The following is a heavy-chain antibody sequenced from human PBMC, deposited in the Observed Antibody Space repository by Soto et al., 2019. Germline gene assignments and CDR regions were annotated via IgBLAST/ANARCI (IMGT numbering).Heavy chain of an antibody. Sequence: GGSLRLSCAASGFTFSIYGMHWVRQAPGKGLEWVAVISYDGSNKYYADSVKGRFTISRDKSKNTLYLQMNSLRAEDSAAYSCAKARNSYNWNYHYFDYWGLGTQVTVSS. CDR2: ISYDGSNK. V-gene: IGHV3-30*18. J-gene: IGHJ4*02. CDR3: AKARNSYNWNYHYFDY. D-gene: IGHD1-7*01. CDR1: GFTFSIYG.